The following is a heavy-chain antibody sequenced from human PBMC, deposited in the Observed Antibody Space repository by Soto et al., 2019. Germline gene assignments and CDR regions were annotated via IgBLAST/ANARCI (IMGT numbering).Heavy chain of an antibody. CDR2: IWYDGTNK. CDR1: GFTFSTYG. V-gene: IGHV3-33*01. D-gene: IGHD1-1*01. J-gene: IGHJ6*02. Sequence: QVQLVESGGGVVQPGRSLRLSCAASGFTFSTYGMHWVRQAPGKGLEWVAVIWYDGTNKYYADSVKGRFTISRDNSRNTLYLQMNILRAEDTALYYCARGWKGYYNGMDVWGQGTTVTVSS. CDR3: ARGWKGYYNGMDV.